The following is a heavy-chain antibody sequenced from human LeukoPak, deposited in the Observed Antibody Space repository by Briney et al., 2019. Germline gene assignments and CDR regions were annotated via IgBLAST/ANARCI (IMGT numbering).Heavy chain of an antibody. CDR2: ISSSSSTI. CDR3: ARRDDYVWGSYPNYFGY. Sequence: GGSLRLSCAAPGFTFSSYSMNWVRQAPGKGLEWVSYISSSSSTIYYADSVKGRFTISRDNAKNSLYLQMNSLRAEDTAVYYCARRDDYVWGSYPNYFGYWGQGTLVTVSS. D-gene: IGHD3-16*02. CDR1: GFTFSSYS. V-gene: IGHV3-48*01. J-gene: IGHJ4*02.